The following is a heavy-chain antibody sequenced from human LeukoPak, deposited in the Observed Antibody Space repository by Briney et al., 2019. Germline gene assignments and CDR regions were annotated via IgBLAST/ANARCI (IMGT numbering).Heavy chain of an antibody. D-gene: IGHD3/OR15-3a*01. CDR1: GGSFSGYY. V-gene: IGHV4-34*01. J-gene: IGHJ4*02. CDR3: ACLGTGYYVDY. CDR2: INHSGST. Sequence: SETLSLTCAVYGGSFSGYYWSWIRQPPGKGLEWIGEINHSGSTNYNPSLKSRVTISVDTSKNQFSLKLSSVTAADTAVYYCACLGTGYYVDYWGQGTLVTVSS.